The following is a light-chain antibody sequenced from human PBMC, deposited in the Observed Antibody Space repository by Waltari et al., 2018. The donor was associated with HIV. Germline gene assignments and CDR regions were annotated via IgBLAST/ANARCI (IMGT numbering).Light chain of an antibody. V-gene: IGKV1-5*03. CDR2: RAS. J-gene: IGKJ1*01. CDR3: QQYNTYSQT. CDR1: QSISTW. Sequence: DVQMTQSPYTLAASVGDTATINCRSSQSISTWLAWYQQKPGKAPKLLIYRASSLQSGVPSRFSGSGSETEFTLTINSLQPDDFATYYCQQYNTYSQTFGQGTKVDIK.